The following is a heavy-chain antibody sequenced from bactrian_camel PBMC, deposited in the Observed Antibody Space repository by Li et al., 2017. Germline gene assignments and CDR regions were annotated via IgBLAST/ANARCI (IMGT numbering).Heavy chain of an antibody. Sequence: HVQLVESGADLVQPGGSLKLACGVAGYTDRGYCMAWFRQAPGKQREGIATIDRDGSTTYRDSVKGRFIISRDRSALYLQMTSLKPEDTARYYCSADRRSYYSDYERILLSNYWGQGTQVTVS. CDR2: IDRDGST. D-gene: IGHD4*01. J-gene: IGHJ4*01. V-gene: IGHV3S53*01. CDR1: GYTDRGYC. CDR3: SADRRSYYSDYERILLSNY.